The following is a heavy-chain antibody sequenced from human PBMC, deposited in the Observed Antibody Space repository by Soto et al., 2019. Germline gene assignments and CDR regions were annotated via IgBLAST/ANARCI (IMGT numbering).Heavy chain of an antibody. CDR3: AREGGRGIAARPGDDAFDI. D-gene: IGHD6-6*01. CDR2: INHSGST. Sequence: TSETLSLTCAVYGGSFSGYYWSWIRQPPGKGLEWIGEINHSGSTNYNPSLKSRVTISVDTSKNQFSLKLSSVTAADTAVYYCAREGGRGIAARPGDDAFDIWGQGTMVTVSS. CDR1: GGSFSGYY. V-gene: IGHV4-34*01. J-gene: IGHJ3*02.